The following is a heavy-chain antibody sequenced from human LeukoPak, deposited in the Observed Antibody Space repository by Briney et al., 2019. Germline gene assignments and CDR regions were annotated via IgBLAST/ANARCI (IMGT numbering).Heavy chain of an antibody. Sequence: GASVKVSCKASGYTFPSYGISWVRQAPGQGLEWMGWISAYNGNTNYAQKLQGRVTMTTDTSTSTAYMELRSLRSDDTAVYYCARDVVDIVVVPAATPFDYWGQGTLVTVSA. CDR2: ISAYNGNT. V-gene: IGHV1-18*01. CDR1: GYTFPSYG. D-gene: IGHD2-2*03. J-gene: IGHJ4*02. CDR3: ARDVVDIVVVPAATPFDY.